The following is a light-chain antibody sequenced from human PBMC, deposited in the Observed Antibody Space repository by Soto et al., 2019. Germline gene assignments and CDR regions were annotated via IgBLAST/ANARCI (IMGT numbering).Light chain of an antibody. V-gene: IGKV3-20*01. Sequence: ELVLTQSPGTLSLSPGERATLSCRASQSVSSSYLAWYQQKPGQAPRLLSYGASSRATGIPDRFSGSGSGTDFTLTISRLEPEGFAVYYCQQYGSSLTWTFGQGTKVDIK. CDR1: QSVSSSY. CDR3: QQYGSSLTWT. CDR2: GAS. J-gene: IGKJ1*01.